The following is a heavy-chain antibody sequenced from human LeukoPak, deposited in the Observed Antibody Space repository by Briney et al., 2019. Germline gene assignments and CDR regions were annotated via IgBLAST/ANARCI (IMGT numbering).Heavy chain of an antibody. J-gene: IGHJ4*02. CDR1: GFTFDDYA. Sequence: GGSLRLSCAASGFTFDDYAMHWVRQAPGKGLEWVSGISWNSGSIGYADSVKGRFTISRDNAKNSLYLQMNSLRAEDTASYYCAKGIAAAGTGRFDYWGQGTLVTVSS. V-gene: IGHV3-9*01. D-gene: IGHD6-13*01. CDR2: ISWNSGSI. CDR3: AKGIAAAGTGRFDY.